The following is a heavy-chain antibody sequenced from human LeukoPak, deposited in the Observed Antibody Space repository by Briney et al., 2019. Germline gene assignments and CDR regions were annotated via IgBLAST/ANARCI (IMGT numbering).Heavy chain of an antibody. CDR2: IKQDGSEK. Sequence: GGSLRLSCAASGFTFSGSAMHWVRQASGKGLEWVANIKQDGSEKYYVDSVKGRFTISRDNARNSLYLQINSLRAEDTAVYYCVSYYSGSGSLDYWGQGTLVTVSS. V-gene: IGHV3-7*01. J-gene: IGHJ4*02. CDR1: GFTFSGSA. CDR3: VSYYSGSGSLDY. D-gene: IGHD3-10*01.